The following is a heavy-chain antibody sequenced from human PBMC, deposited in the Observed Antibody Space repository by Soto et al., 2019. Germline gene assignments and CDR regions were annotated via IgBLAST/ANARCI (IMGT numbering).Heavy chain of an antibody. D-gene: IGHD1-7*01. J-gene: IGHJ4*02. CDR3: ARDGVSSTEYTWNYGTYFDY. Sequence: GASVKVSCKASGFTFTSSAMQWVRQARGQRLEWIGWIVVGSGNTNYAQKFQERVTITRDMSTSTAYMELSSLRPDDTAMYYCARDGVSSTEYTWNYGTYFDYWGQGALVTVSS. V-gene: IGHV1-58*02. CDR1: GFTFTSSA. CDR2: IVVGSGNT.